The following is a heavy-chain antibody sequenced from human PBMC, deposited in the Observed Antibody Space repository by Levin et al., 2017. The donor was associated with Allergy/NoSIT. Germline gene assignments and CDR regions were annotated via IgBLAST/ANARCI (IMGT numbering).Heavy chain of an antibody. V-gene: IGHV4-30-4*01. Sequence: KSSETLSLTCTVSGGSISSGDYYWSWIRQPPGKGLEWIGHISNIGSTNYYPSLKSRVIISADASKNQFSLNLSSVTAADTSVYYCARRSGLRGLMYAFDYWGQGIQVTVSS. CDR1: GGSISSGDYY. CDR2: ISNIGST. CDR3: ARRSGLRGLMYAFDY. D-gene: IGHD3-10*01. J-gene: IGHJ4*02.